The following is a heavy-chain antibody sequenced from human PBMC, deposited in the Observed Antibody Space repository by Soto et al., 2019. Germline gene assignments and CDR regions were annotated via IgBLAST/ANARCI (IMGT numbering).Heavy chain of an antibody. V-gene: IGHV3-48*01. CDR3: ARVIGGTAAHYYYYMDV. CDR2: ISSSSSTI. D-gene: IGHD6-13*01. CDR1: GFTFSSYS. Sequence: EVQLVESGGGLVQPGGSLRLSCAASGFTFSSYSMNWVRQAPGKGLEWVSYISSSSSTIYYEDSVKGRFTISRDNAKNSLYLQMNSLRAEDTAVYYCARVIGGTAAHYYYYMDVWGKGTTVTVSS. J-gene: IGHJ6*03.